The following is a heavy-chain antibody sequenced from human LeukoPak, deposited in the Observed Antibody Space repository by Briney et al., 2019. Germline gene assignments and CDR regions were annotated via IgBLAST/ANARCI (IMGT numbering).Heavy chain of an antibody. CDR2: ISRGGSSI. Sequence: GGSLRLSCAASGFTFGRHEMNWVRQAPGKGLEWVSYISRGGSSIYYADSVKGRFTISRDNAKNSLYLQMNSLRAEDTAVYYCTRLGDVDYWGQGALVTVSS. CDR1: GFTFGRHE. V-gene: IGHV3-48*03. CDR3: TRLGDVDY. J-gene: IGHJ4*02.